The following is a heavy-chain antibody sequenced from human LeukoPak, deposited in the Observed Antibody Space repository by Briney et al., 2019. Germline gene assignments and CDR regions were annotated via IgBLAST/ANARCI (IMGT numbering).Heavy chain of an antibody. V-gene: IGHV6-1*01. CDR3: VASLYDSRGYFYFDH. Sequence: SQTLSLTCAISGDSVSSNSAAWNWIRQSPSRGLEWLGRTYQRSKWYNNYAMSTRGRITINPDTSKNHFSLQLNSVTPEDTAVYYCVASLYDSRGYFYFDHWGQGTLVTVSS. CDR2: TYQRSKWYN. J-gene: IGHJ4*02. D-gene: IGHD3-22*01. CDR1: GDSVSSNSAA.